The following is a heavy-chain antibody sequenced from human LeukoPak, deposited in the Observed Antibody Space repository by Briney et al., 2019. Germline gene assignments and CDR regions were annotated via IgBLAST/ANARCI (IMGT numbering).Heavy chain of an antibody. CDR1: GFIFSSYA. V-gene: IGHV3-74*01. D-gene: IGHD5-18*01. CDR3: ARTFENTYGDY. J-gene: IGHJ4*01. CDR2: INVDGTTT. Sequence: GGSLRLSCAASGFIFSSYAMSWVRLAPGKGLVWVSRINVDGTTTTYADSVKGRFTISRDNAKNTLYLQMNSLRGEDTAVYYCARTFENTYGDYWGHGTLVTVSS.